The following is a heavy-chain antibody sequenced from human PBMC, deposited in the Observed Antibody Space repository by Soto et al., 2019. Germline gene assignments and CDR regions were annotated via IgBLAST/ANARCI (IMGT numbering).Heavy chain of an antibody. CDR3: ARTERDGYISPFDY. V-gene: IGHV1-18*01. CDR2: ISAYNGNT. Sequence: QVQLVQSGAEVKKPGASVKVSCKASGYTFISYVITWVRQAPGQGLEWMGWISAYNGNTNYAQKLQGRVTMTTDTSTSTAYMELRSLRADDTAVYYCARTERDGYISPFDYWGQGTLVTVSS. CDR1: GYTFISYV. D-gene: IGHD5-12*01. J-gene: IGHJ4*02.